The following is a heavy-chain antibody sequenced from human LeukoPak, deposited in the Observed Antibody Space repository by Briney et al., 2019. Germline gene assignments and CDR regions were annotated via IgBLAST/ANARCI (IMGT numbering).Heavy chain of an antibody. CDR3: ASGGIAVAGKGWFDP. CDR1: GFTFSSYA. V-gene: IGHV3-23*01. J-gene: IGHJ5*02. D-gene: IGHD6-19*01. CDR2: ISGSGGST. Sequence: GGSLRLSCAASGFTFSSYAMSWVRQAPVKGLEWVSGISGSGGSTYFADSVKGRFTISRDNSKNTLYLQMNGLRAEDTAVYYCASGGIAVAGKGWFDPWGQGTLVTVSS.